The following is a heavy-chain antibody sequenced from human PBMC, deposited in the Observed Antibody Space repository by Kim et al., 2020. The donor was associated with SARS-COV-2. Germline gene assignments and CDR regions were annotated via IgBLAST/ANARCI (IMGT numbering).Heavy chain of an antibody. Sequence: ASVKVSCKASGYSFTSYGISWVRQAPGQGLEWMGWISAYNGNTNYAQKLQGRVTMTTDTSPSTAYMELRSLRSDDTAVYYCARDLFSGEIDYWGQGTLVTVSS. CDR2: ISAYNGNT. CDR1: GYSFTSYG. D-gene: IGHD3-10*01. V-gene: IGHV1-18*01. J-gene: IGHJ4*02. CDR3: ARDLFSGEIDY.